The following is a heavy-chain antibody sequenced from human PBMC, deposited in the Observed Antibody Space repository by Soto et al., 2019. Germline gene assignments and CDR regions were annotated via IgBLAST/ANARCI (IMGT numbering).Heavy chain of an antibody. V-gene: IGHV3-33*01. CDR2: IWYDGSNK. J-gene: IGHJ6*02. CDR3: ARDPGLEPPYQLPREGDYSNSGGYYYYGMDV. Sequence: QVQLVESGGGVVQPGRSLRLSCAASGFTFSSYGMHWVRQAPGKGLEWVAVIWYDGSNKYYADSVKGRFTISRDNSKNTLYLQMNSLRAEDTAVYYCARDPGLEPPYQLPREGDYSNSGGYYYYGMDVWGQGTTVTVSS. D-gene: IGHD4-4*01. CDR1: GFTFSSYG.